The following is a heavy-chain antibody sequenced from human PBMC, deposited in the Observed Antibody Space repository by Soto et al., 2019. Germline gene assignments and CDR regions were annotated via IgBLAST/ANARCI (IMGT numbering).Heavy chain of an antibody. V-gene: IGHV4-31*03. CDR2: INHGGSL. Sequence: PSETLSLTCTVTSGSMTSGDQYWTWIRHRPGEGLEWFGYINHGGSLYYNPSLKSRVSMSVDTSKNQFSLNLSSVTAADTAVYYCARELPQRQGRNMDVWGQGTTVTVSS. CDR3: ARELPQRQGRNMDV. D-gene: IGHD1-1*01. CDR1: SGSMTSGDQY. J-gene: IGHJ6*02.